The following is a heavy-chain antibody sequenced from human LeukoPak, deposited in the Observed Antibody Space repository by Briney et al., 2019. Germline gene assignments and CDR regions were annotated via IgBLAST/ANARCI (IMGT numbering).Heavy chain of an antibody. V-gene: IGHV4-30-2*01. CDR3: ARDQVDYDIPDHFDY. CDR2: ISQSGNS. CDR1: GDSLSRSTCN. J-gene: IGHJ4*02. D-gene: IGHD3-22*01. Sequence: SETLSLTRKVSGDSLSRSTCNWSWIRQPPGKGLEWIGYISQSGNSYFTPSLKSRATISLDRSKNHFSLTLISVTAADTAVYYCARDQVDYDIPDHFDYWGKGTLVTVSS.